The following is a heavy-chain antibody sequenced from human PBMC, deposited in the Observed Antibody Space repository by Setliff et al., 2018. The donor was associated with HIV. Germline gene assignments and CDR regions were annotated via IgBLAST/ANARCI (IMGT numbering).Heavy chain of an antibody. V-gene: IGHV4-39*01. D-gene: IGHD3-3*01. Sequence: PSETLSLTCTVSGDSMKSKSYFWGWIRQSPGKGLEWIGAIDYSGTTYYNPSLKSRLTISVDTSKNLFSLRVTSVTAADTAIYYCARHVPDYDFWRGSPAHYYYYYMDVWGKGTTVTVSS. CDR2: IDYSGTT. J-gene: IGHJ6*03. CDR3: ARHVPDYDFWRGSPAHYYYYYMDV. CDR1: GDSMKSKSYF.